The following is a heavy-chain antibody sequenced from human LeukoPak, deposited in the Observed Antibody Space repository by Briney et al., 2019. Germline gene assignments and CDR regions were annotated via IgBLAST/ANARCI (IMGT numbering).Heavy chain of an antibody. J-gene: IGHJ4*02. CDR1: GYTFTSYG. CDR3: ASSSFSSGWYTVDFDY. D-gene: IGHD6-19*01. Sequence: ASVKVSCKASGYTFTSYGISWVRQAPGQRLEWMGWINAGNGNTKYSQKFQGRVTITRDTSASTAYMELSSLRSEDTAVYYCASSSFSSGWYTVDFDYWGQGTLVTVSS. V-gene: IGHV1-3*01. CDR2: INAGNGNT.